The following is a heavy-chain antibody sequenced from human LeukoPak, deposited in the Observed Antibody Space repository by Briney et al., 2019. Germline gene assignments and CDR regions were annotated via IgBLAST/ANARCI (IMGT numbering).Heavy chain of an antibody. Sequence: PGGSLRLSCAASGFTFSNYWLTWVRQAPGQGLEWVANIKQDGSEKHYVDSVKGRFTISRDNAKNSLYLQMNSLRAEDTAVYYCARDRQIAHWGQGTLVTVSS. J-gene: IGHJ5*02. CDR2: IKQDGSEK. V-gene: IGHV3-7*01. CDR3: ARDRQIAH. CDR1: GFTFSNYW.